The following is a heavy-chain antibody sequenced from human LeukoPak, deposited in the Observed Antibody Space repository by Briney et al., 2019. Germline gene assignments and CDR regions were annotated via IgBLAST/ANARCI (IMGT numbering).Heavy chain of an antibody. CDR1: GGSIGSHY. V-gene: IGHV4-59*11. CDR2: IYYSGST. CDR3: ARLDASYYYYMDV. Sequence: SETLSLTCTVSGGSIGSHYWSWIRQPPGKGLEWIGYIYYSGSTNYNPSLKSRVTISVDTSKNQFSLKLSSVTAADTAVYYCARLDASYYYYMDVWGKGTTVTVSS. D-gene: IGHD2-2*01. J-gene: IGHJ6*03.